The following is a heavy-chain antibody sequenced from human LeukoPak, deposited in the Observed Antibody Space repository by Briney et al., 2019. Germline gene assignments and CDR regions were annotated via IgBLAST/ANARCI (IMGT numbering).Heavy chain of an antibody. CDR3: ASGRVWFGEPYYFDY. V-gene: IGHV4-4*02. CDR1: GGSISSSNW. CDR2: IYHSGST. D-gene: IGHD3-10*01. J-gene: IGHJ4*02. Sequence: SGTLSLTCAVSGGSISSSNWWSWVRQPPGKGLEWIGEIYHSGSTNYNPSLKSRVTISVDKSKNQFSLKLSSVTAADTAMYYCASGRVWFGEPYYFDYWGQGTLVTVSS.